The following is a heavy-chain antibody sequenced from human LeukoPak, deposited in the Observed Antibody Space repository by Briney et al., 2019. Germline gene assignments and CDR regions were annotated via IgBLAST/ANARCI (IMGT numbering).Heavy chain of an antibody. Sequence: GASVKVSCKASGYIFTGYYMHWVREAPGQGLEWMGWINPNSGDTNYAQKFQGRVTTTRDTSISTAYMELSRLRSDDTAMYYCARDLVHAFDIWGLGTMVTVSS. CDR1: GYIFTGYY. CDR3: ARDLVHAFDI. CDR2: INPNSGDT. V-gene: IGHV1-2*02. J-gene: IGHJ3*02.